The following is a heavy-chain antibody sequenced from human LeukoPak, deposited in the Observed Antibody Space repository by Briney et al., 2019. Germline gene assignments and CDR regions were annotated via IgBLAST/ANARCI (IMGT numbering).Heavy chain of an antibody. CDR2: IQYDGSDK. V-gene: IGHV3-30*02. J-gene: IGHJ4*02. Sequence: GGSLRLSCTASGFTFSSYGMHWVRQAPGKGLEWMAFIQYDGSDKYYADSVKGRFTISRDSSKNTLYVQMISLRAEDTAVYYCARGTSLCFDYWGQGALVTVSS. CDR3: ARGTSLCFDY. CDR1: GFTFSSYG.